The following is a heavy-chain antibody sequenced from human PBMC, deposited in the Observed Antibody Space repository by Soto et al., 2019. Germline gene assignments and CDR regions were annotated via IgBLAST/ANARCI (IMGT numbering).Heavy chain of an antibody. Sequence: ASVKVSCKVSGYTLTELSMHWVRQAPGKGLEWMGGFDPEDGETIYAQKFQGRVTMTEDTSTDTAYMELSSLRSEDTAVYYCATEAYGDYTFDYWGQGTLVTVSS. CDR2: FDPEDGET. D-gene: IGHD4-17*01. J-gene: IGHJ4*02. CDR1: GYTLTELS. CDR3: ATEAYGDYTFDY. V-gene: IGHV1-24*01.